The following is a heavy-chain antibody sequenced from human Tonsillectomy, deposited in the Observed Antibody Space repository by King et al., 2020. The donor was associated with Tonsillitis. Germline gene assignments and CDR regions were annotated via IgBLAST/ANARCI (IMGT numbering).Heavy chain of an antibody. D-gene: IGHD5-18*01. V-gene: IGHV3-73*02. J-gene: IGHJ4*02. Sequence: VQLVESGGGLVQPGGSLKLSCVASGFTFSDSAVHWVRQASGKGLEWVGHIRSKANSYATEYAVSVKGRFTISRDDSKNTAYLQMNSLKTEDTAVYYCTSPGDGYSGGGQGTLVTVSS. CDR1: GFTFSDSA. CDR3: TSPGDGYSG. CDR2: IRSKANSYAT.